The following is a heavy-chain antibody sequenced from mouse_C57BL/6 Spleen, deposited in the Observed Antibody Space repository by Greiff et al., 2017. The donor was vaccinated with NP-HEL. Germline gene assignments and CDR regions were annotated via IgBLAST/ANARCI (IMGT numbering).Heavy chain of an antibody. CDR3: AKNYYGSRDWYFDV. J-gene: IGHJ1*03. Sequence: VQLQESGPGLVQPSQSLSITCTVSGFSLTSYGVHWVRQPPGKGLEWLGVIWSGGSTDYNAAFISRLSISKDNSKSQVFFKMNSLQADDTAIYYCAKNYYGSRDWYFDVWGTGTTVTVSS. CDR2: IWSGGST. CDR1: GFSLTSYG. V-gene: IGHV2-4*01. D-gene: IGHD1-1*01.